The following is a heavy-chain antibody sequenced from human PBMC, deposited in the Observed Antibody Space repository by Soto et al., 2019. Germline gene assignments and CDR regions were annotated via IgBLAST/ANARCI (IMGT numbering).Heavy chain of an antibody. D-gene: IGHD3-10*01. Sequence: PSETLSLTCTVSGGSISSYYWSWIRQPPGKGLEWIGYIYHSGSTNYNPSLKSRVTISVDTSKNQFSLKLSSVTAADTAVYYCATNGRDYGSGSCPFDPWGQGTLVTVSS. CDR1: GGSISSYY. CDR2: IYHSGST. CDR3: ATNGRDYGSGSCPFDP. V-gene: IGHV4-59*01. J-gene: IGHJ5*02.